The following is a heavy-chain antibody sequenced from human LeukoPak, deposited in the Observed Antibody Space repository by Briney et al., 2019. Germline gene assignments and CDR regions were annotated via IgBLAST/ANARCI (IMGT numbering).Heavy chain of an antibody. D-gene: IGHD3-9*01. J-gene: IGHJ6*02. Sequence: KPSETLSLTCAVYGGSFSGYYWSWIRQPPGKGLEWIGEINHSGSTNYNPSLKSRVTISVDTSKNQFSLKLSSVTAADTAVYYCARGASYYDILTGYYNRYYYYYGMDVWGQGTTVTVSS. V-gene: IGHV4-34*01. CDR2: INHSGST. CDR1: GGSFSGYY. CDR3: ARGASYYDILTGYYNRYYYYYGMDV.